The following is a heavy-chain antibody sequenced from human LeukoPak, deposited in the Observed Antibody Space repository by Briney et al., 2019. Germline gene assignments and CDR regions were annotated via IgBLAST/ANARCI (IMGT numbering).Heavy chain of an antibody. V-gene: IGHV4-34*01. CDR2: ISHSGST. Sequence: SETLSLTCAVYGGSFSGYYWSWIRQPPGKGLEWIGEISHSGSTNYNPSLKSRVTISVDTSKNQFSLKLSSVTAADTAVYYCARTSSSGLVGGYYFDYWGQGTLVTVSS. CDR3: ARTSSSGLVGGYYFDY. CDR1: GGSFSGYY. D-gene: IGHD6-19*01. J-gene: IGHJ4*02.